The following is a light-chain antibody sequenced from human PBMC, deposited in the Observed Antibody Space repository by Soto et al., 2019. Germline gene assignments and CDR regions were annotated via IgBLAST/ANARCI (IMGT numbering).Light chain of an antibody. CDR2: DVS. J-gene: IGLJ2*01. Sequence: QSVLTQPRSVSGSPGQSVTISCTGTSSDIGAYNYVSWYQQHPGKVPKLMIYDVSKRPSGVPDRFSGSKSGNTASLTISGLQAEDEADYYCCSYAGSYTSLFGGGTKLTGL. CDR3: CSYAGSYTSL. CDR1: SSDIGAYNY. V-gene: IGLV2-11*01.